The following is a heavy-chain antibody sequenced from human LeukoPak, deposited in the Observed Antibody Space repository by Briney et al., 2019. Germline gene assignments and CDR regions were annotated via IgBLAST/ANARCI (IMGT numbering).Heavy chain of an antibody. CDR2: INWKGGST. V-gene: IGHV3-20*01. D-gene: IGHD6-6*01. CDR3: ARRPYSSSSHYFDY. J-gene: IGHJ4*02. Sequence: INWKGGSTAYADSVKGRFTISRDNAKNSLYLEMNSLRAEDTALYHCARRPYSSSSHYFDYWGQGTLVTVSS.